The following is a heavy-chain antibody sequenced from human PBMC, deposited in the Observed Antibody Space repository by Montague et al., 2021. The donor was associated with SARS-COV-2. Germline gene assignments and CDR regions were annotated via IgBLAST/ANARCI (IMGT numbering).Heavy chain of an antibody. D-gene: IGHD5-12*01. V-gene: IGHV3-23*01. J-gene: IGHJ4*02. CDR3: AKGRTVVATISPFDY. Sequence: SLRLSCAASGFTFSSYAMSWVRQAPGKGLEWVSAISGSGGSTYYADSVKGRFTISRDNSKNTLYLQMNSLRVEDTAVYYCAKGRTVVATISPFDYWGQGTLVTVSS. CDR1: GFTFSSYA. CDR2: ISGSGGST.